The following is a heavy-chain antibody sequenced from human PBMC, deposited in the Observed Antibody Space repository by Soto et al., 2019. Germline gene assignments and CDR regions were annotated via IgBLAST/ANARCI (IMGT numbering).Heavy chain of an antibody. J-gene: IGHJ4*02. CDR3: ARLPLSLRDLDH. Sequence: QLQLQESGPGLVKPSETLSLTCTVSGDSISSSNYYWGWIRQPPGKGLEWIGSMYNGGSTYYNPSLKSRVTISVDTSKNQFSLELSSVTAADTAVYYCARLPLSLRDLDHWGQGTLVTVSS. CDR1: GDSISSSNYY. CDR2: MYNGGST. V-gene: IGHV4-39*01. D-gene: IGHD3-10*01.